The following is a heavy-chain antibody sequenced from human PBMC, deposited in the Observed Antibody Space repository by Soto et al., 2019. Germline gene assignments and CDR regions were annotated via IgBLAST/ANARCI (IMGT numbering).Heavy chain of an antibody. D-gene: IGHD5-18*01. CDR1: GGSISSYY. Sequence: QVQLQESGPGLVKPSETLSLTCTVSGGSISSYYWSWIRQPPGKGLEWIGYIHYSGSTNYNPSLKSRVTISVDTSKNQFSLKLSSVTAADTAVYYCARGGYTDGMDVWGQGTTVTVSS. CDR2: IHYSGST. V-gene: IGHV4-59*01. J-gene: IGHJ6*02. CDR3: ARGGYTDGMDV.